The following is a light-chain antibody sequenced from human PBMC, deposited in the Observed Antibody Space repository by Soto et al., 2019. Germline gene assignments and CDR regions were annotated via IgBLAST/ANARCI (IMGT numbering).Light chain of an antibody. CDR2: DTS. J-gene: IGKJ1*01. CDR3: QQRSIWPWT. V-gene: IGKV3-11*01. Sequence: EIVLTQSPGILSVSPGERATLSCRASQSVNNYLAWYQQKPGQAPRLLIYDTSDRATGIPARFSGSGSGTDFTLTISSLEPEDFAVFYCQQRSIWPWTFGQGTKVDIK. CDR1: QSVNNY.